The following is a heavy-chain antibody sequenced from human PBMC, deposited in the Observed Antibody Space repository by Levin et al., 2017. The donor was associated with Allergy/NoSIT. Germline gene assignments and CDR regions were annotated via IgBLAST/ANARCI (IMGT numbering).Heavy chain of an antibody. CDR2: ISGSGGST. CDR1: GFTFSSYA. V-gene: IGHV3-23*01. J-gene: IGHJ6*02. D-gene: IGHD6-13*01. CDR3: AKDRSSSGKKPYYGMDV. Sequence: GGSLRLSCAASGFTFSSYAMSWVRQAPGKGLEWVSAISGSGGSTYYADSVKGRFTISRDNSKNTLYLQMNSLRAEDTAVYYCAKDRSSSGKKPYYGMDVWGQGTTVTVSS.